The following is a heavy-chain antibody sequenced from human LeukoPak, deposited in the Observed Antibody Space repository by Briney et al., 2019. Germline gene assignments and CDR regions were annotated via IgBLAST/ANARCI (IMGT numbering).Heavy chain of an antibody. CDR3: AKRAIDSSGYDYYFDY. CDR2: ISATGGTT. J-gene: IGHJ4*02. Sequence: GGSLRLSCAASGFTFSSYGMSWVRQAPGKGLEWVSAISATGGTTYYADSVKGRFTISRDNSKNTVYLQMNRLRAEDTAIYYCAKRAIDSSGYDYYFDYWGQGTLVTVSS. D-gene: IGHD3-22*01. V-gene: IGHV3-23*01. CDR1: GFTFSSYG.